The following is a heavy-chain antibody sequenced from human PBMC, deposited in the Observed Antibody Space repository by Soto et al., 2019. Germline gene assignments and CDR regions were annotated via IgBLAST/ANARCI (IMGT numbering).Heavy chain of an antibody. CDR1: GVTFSSYA. V-gene: IGHV3-23*01. CDR2: ISGSGGST. CDR3: AKAPTNYGSGSYYYY. D-gene: IGHD3-10*01. J-gene: IGHJ4*02. Sequence: EVQLLESGGGLVQPGGSLRLSCAASGVTFSSYAMSWVRQAPGKGLEWVSAISGSGGSTYYADSVKGRFTISRDNSKSTLYLQMNSLRAEDTAVYYCAKAPTNYGSGSYYYYWGQGTLVTVSS.